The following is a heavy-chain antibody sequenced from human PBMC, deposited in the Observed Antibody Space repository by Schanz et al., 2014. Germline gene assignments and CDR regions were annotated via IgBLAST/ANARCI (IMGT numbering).Heavy chain of an antibody. CDR1: GFTFSSYA. Sequence: EVQLLESGGGLVQPGGSLRLSCAASGFTFSSYAMSWVRQAPGKGLEWVSAISGSGGSTYYADSVKGRFIISRDNSKNNSKNTLYRQMNSLRVEDTAVYYCVKRCSSTSCSQGDFDIWGQGTMVTVSS. V-gene: IGHV3-23*01. CDR3: VKRCSSTSCSQGDFDI. CDR2: ISGSGGST. D-gene: IGHD2-2*01. J-gene: IGHJ3*02.